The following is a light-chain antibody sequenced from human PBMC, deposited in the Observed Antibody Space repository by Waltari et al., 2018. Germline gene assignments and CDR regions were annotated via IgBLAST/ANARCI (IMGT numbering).Light chain of an antibody. Sequence: QSALTQPASVSGSPGQSITISCTGTSSDVGGYNYVSWYQQHPGKAPKLMIYEVSNRPSGVSNRFSCSTSGNTASLTISGLQAEDEADYYCSSYTSSSVVFGGGTKLTVL. V-gene: IGLV2-14*01. CDR1: SSDVGGYNY. CDR2: EVS. J-gene: IGLJ2*01. CDR3: SSYTSSSVV.